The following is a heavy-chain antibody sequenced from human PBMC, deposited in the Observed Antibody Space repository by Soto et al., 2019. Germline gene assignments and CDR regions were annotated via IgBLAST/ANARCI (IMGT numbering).Heavy chain of an antibody. Sequence: QVQLQESGPGLVKPSQTLSLTCTVSGGSISSGDYYWSWIRQPPGKGLEWIGYIYYSESTYYNPSLKSRVTISVDTSKNQFSLKLSSVTAADTAVYYCARTLGYCSGGSCSILDFDYWGQGTLVTVSS. CDR2: IYYSEST. CDR3: ARTLGYCSGGSCSILDFDY. D-gene: IGHD2-15*01. V-gene: IGHV4-30-4*01. CDR1: GGSISSGDYY. J-gene: IGHJ4*02.